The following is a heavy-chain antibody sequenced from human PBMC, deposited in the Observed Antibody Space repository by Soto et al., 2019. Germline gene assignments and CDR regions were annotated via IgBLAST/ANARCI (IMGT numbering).Heavy chain of an antibody. CDR3: GREIARRL. D-gene: IGHD2-21*01. J-gene: IGHJ6*04. V-gene: IGHV3-7*01. CDR2: INKDGSEK. CDR1: GFTFTSYW. Sequence: EVQVVESGGGLVQPGGSLRLSCAASGFTFTSYWMTWVRQAPGRGLEWVANINKDGSEKSYVDSVKGRFTISRDNAKSALYLQMNSLRADDTAVYYCGREIARRLWGKGTTVIVSS.